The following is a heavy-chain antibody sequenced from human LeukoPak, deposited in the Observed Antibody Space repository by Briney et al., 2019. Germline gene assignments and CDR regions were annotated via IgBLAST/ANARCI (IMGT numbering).Heavy chain of an antibody. CDR3: ASARYSSSWFDPFDY. V-gene: IGHV4-39*07. D-gene: IGHD6-13*01. Sequence: SETLSLTCTVSGGSISSSSYYWGWIRQPPGKGLEWIGSIYYSGSTYYNPSLKSRVTISVDTSKNQFSLKLSSVTAADTAVYYCASARYSSSWFDPFDYWGQGTLVTVSS. CDR1: GGSISSSSYY. J-gene: IGHJ4*02. CDR2: IYYSGST.